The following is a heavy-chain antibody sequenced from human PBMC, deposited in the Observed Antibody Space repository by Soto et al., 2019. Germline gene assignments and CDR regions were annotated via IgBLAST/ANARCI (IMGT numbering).Heavy chain of an antibody. V-gene: IGHV5-51*01. CDR3: ARRGSELVGYYGMDV. CDR2: IYPGDSDT. D-gene: IGHD6-6*01. J-gene: IGHJ6*02. CDR1: GYSLTSYW. Sequence: PVESLKIACKGSGYSLTSYWIGCVRQIPGKGREWMGIIYPGDSDTTYSPSFQGQVTISADKSISTAYLQWSSLKASDTAMYYCARRGSELVGYYGMDVWGQGTKVTVSS.